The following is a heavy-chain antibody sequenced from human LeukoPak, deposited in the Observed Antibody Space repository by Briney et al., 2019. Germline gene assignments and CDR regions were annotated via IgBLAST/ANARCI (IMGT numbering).Heavy chain of an antibody. CDR2: ISAYNGNT. J-gene: IGHJ5*02. D-gene: IGHD2-2*01. CDR1: GYTFTSYG. CDR3: ARVVVVPAATPANWFDP. V-gene: IGHV1-18*01. Sequence: GASVKVSCKASGYTFTSYGISWVRQAPGQGLEWMGWISAYNGNTNYAQKLQVRVTMTTDTSTSTAYMELRSLRSDDTAVYYCARVVVVPAATPANWFDPWGQGTLVTVSS.